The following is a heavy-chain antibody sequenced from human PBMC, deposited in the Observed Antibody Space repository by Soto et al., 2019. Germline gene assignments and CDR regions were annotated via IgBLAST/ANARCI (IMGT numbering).Heavy chain of an antibody. CDR2: INVGNGNT. J-gene: IGHJ4*02. Sequence: QVQLVQSGAEVKKPGASGKVSCKASGYTFTSYAMHWVRQAPGQRLEWMGWINVGNGNTKYSQRFQGRVTITRDTSASTAYMELSSLRSEDTAVYCCARARIIAAFDYWGQGTLVTVSS. CDR3: ARARIIAAFDY. D-gene: IGHD6-13*01. V-gene: IGHV1-3*01. CDR1: GYTFTSYA.